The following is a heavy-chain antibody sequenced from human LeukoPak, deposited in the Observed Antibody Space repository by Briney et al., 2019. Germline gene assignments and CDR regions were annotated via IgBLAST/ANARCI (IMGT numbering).Heavy chain of an antibody. CDR3: AKTYYDFWSGYYTGVDY. CDR1: GFTFSSYS. D-gene: IGHD3-3*01. J-gene: IGHJ4*02. V-gene: IGHV3-21*01. CDR2: ISSSSSYI. Sequence: PGGSLRLSCAASGFTFSSYSMNWVRQAPGKGLEWVSSISSSSSYIYYADSVKGRFTISRDNSKNTLYLQMNSLRAEDTAVYYCAKTYYDFWSGYYTGVDYWGQGTLVTVSS.